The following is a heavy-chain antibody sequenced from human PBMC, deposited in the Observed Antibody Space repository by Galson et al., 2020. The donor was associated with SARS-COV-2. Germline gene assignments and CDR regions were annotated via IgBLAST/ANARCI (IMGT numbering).Heavy chain of an antibody. CDR3: ARADLWSGSGGDAFDI. D-gene: IGHD3-3*01. CDR2: IRPSGSTS. V-gene: IGHV3-48*03. J-gene: IGHJ3*02. CDR1: GFTFSTHD. Sequence: GRSLRLSCAASGFTFSTHDMNWVRHAPGQGMEWLSFIRPSGSTSYYAGSVMGRFTISRDNAKNSLYLKMNSLRAEDTAVYYCARADLWSGSGGDAFDIWGQGTMVSVSS.